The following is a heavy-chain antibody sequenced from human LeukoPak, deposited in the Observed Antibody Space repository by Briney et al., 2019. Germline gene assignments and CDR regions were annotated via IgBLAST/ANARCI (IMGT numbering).Heavy chain of an antibody. CDR3: ARGEGWLRYEHDAFDI. J-gene: IGHJ3*02. CDR1: GFTFSSYA. D-gene: IGHD5-12*01. Sequence: GGSLRLSCAASGFTFSSYAMHWVRQAPGKGLEWVAVISYDGSNKYYADSVKGRFTISRDNSKNTLYLQMNSLRAEDTAVYYCARGEGWLRYEHDAFDIWGQGTMVTVSS. CDR2: ISYDGSNK. V-gene: IGHV3-30-3*01.